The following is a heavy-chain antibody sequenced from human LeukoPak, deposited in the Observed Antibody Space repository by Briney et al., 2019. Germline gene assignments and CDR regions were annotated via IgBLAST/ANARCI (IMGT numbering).Heavy chain of an antibody. J-gene: IGHJ6*02. CDR3: ARTEQYQLLWTPRDYYYGMDV. D-gene: IGHD2-2*01. CDR1: GLTFSRYW. CDR2: IKEDGSEK. Sequence: GGSLRLSCAASGLTFSRYWLTWVRQAPGKGLEWVANIKEDGSEKYYVESVKGRFTISRDNANNSLYLQMNNLRAEDTAVYYCARTEQYQLLWTPRDYYYGMDVWGQGTTVTVSS. V-gene: IGHV3-7*01.